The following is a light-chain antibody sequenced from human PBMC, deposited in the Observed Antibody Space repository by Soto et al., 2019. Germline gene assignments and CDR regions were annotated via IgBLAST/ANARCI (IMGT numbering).Light chain of an antibody. V-gene: IGKV3-15*01. CDR2: GAS. J-gene: IGKJ1*01. Sequence: IVMTQSPTTLSVSPGERATVSCSASQRINNDLGWYQQKPGQAPRLLICGASTRATGIPARFSGSGSGTEFTLTISSVQSEDFAVYFCQQYNNWPTFGQGTKVDIK. CDR3: QQYNNWPT. CDR1: QRINND.